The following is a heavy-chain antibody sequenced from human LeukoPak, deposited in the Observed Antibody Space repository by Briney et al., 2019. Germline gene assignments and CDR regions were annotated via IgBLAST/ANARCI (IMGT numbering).Heavy chain of an antibody. CDR3: VKGAAYHLGDAFDI. Sequence: GGSLRLSCAASGFTFDDYVMNWVRQAPGKGLEWVSGISWNSGTIGYADSVKGRFTISRDNAKNSLYLQMNGLRAEDTALYYCVKGAAYHLGDAFDIWGQGTMVTVCS. CDR1: GFTFDDYV. J-gene: IGHJ3*02. D-gene: IGHD2-15*01. CDR2: ISWNSGTI. V-gene: IGHV3-9*01.